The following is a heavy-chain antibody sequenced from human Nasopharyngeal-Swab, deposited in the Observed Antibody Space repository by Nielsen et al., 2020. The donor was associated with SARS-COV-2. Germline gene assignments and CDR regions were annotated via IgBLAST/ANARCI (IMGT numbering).Heavy chain of an antibody. V-gene: IGHV1-18*04. CDR3: ARVRGYYYDSSGRIHDAFDI. D-gene: IGHD3-22*01. Sequence: ASVKVSCKASGYTFTNYGITWVRQAPGQGLEWMGWISAYSGSTNYAQKFQGRVTITADESTSTAYMELSSLRSEDTAVYYCARVRGYYYDSSGRIHDAFDIWGQGTMVTVSS. CDR2: ISAYSGST. CDR1: GYTFTNYG. J-gene: IGHJ3*02.